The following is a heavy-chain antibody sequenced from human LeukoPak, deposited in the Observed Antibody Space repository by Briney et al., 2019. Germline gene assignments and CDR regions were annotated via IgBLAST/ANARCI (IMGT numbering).Heavy chain of an antibody. D-gene: IGHD6-19*01. CDR3: ARRGGWYQFDF. Sequence: GGSLRLSCAASGFTVTNNYMSWVRQAPGKGLERVSVIYSGGSTYYADSVKGRFTISRDNSKNTLSLQMNSLRAEDTAVYYCARRGGWYQFDFWGQGTLVTVSS. CDR2: IYSGGST. V-gene: IGHV3-66*04. J-gene: IGHJ4*02. CDR1: GFTVTNNY.